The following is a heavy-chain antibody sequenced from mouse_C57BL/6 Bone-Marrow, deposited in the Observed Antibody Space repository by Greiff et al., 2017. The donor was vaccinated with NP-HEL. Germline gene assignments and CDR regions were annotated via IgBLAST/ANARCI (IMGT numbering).Heavy chain of an antibody. D-gene: IGHD2-12*01. CDR1: GYSITSGYY. CDR2: ISYDGSN. CDR3: ARRGSNYRRGYYAMDY. J-gene: IGHJ4*01. Sequence: EVQLQESGPGLVKPSQSLSLTCSVTGYSITSGYYWNWIRQFPGNKLEWMGYISYDGSNNYNPSLKNRISITRDTSKNQFFLKLNSVTTEDTATYYCARRGSNYRRGYYAMDYWGQGTSVTVSS. V-gene: IGHV3-6*01.